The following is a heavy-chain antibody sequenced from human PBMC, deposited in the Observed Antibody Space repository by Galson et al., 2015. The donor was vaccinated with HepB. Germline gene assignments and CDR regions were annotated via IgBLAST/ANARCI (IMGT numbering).Heavy chain of an antibody. Sequence: SLRLSCAASGFTFGDYAMSWFRQAPGKGLEWVGFIRSKAYGGTTEYAASVKGRFTISRDDSKSIAYLQMNSLKTEDTAVYYCTRWSRWNYADFFDYWGQGTLVTVSS. CDR2: IRSKAYGGTT. V-gene: IGHV3-49*03. CDR3: TRWSRWNYADFFDY. J-gene: IGHJ4*02. D-gene: IGHD1-7*01. CDR1: GFTFGDYA.